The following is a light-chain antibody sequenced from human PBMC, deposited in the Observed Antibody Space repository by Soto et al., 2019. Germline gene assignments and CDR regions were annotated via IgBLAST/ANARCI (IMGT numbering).Light chain of an antibody. J-gene: IGLJ2*01. CDR1: SSDVGGYNY. CDR2: AVS. Sequence: QSALTQPASVSGSPGQSITISCTGTSSDVGGYNYVSWYQQHPGKAPKLIIYAVSNRPSGVSHRFSGSKSGNTASLAISGLQADDEAEYYCSSYTSSTSVAFGGGTKVTVL. V-gene: IGLV2-14*01. CDR3: SSYTSSTSVA.